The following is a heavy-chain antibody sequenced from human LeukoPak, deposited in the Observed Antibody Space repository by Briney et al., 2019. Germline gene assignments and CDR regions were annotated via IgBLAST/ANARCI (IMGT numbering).Heavy chain of an antibody. J-gene: IGHJ4*02. D-gene: IGHD3-9*01. Sequence: SETLSLTCSVSGDSISNYYWSWIRQPPGKGLEGIGYIYFSGTTNYNPSLKSRVTISVDTSKNQFSLKLSSMTAADTAVYYCARLSHPSGSDWFFDYWGQGTLVTVSS. V-gene: IGHV4-59*08. CDR3: ARLSHPSGSDWFFDY. CDR1: GDSISNYY. CDR2: IYFSGTT.